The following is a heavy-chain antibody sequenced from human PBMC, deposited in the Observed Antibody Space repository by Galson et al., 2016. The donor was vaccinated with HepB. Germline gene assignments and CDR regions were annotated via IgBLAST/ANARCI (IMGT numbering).Heavy chain of an antibody. Sequence: SETLSLTCAVSGYSIRSEYYWGWIRQSPGKGLEWIGNIYHSGTTYYNPSLRSRVSMSADTSQNQFSLRLNSVTAADTAVYFCARDLTSTSCFDYCGQGILVTVSS. CDR2: IYHSGTT. J-gene: IGHJ4*02. D-gene: IGHD2-2*01. CDR1: GYSIRSEYY. V-gene: IGHV4-38-2*02. CDR3: ARDLTSTSCFDY.